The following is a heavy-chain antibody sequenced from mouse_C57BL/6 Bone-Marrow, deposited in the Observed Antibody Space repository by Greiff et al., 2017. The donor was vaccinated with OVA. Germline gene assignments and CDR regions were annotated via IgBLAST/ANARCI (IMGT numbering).Heavy chain of an antibody. D-gene: IGHD1-1*01. J-gene: IGHJ4*01. CDR1: GYTFTSYW. CDR2: IDPSDSYT. Sequence: QVQLKQPGAELVKPGASVKLSCKASGYTFTSYWMQWVKQRPGQGLEWIGEIDPSDSYTNYNQQFKGKATLTVDKSSSTAYMQLRSLTSEDSAVYYCSRPPYYGSSSDAIDYWGQGTSVTVSS. V-gene: IGHV1-50*01. CDR3: SRPPYYGSSSDAIDY.